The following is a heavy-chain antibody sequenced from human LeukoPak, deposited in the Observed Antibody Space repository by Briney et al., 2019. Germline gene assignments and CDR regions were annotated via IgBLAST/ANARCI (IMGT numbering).Heavy chain of an antibody. V-gene: IGHV3-53*01. CDR1: GFTVSSNH. Sequence: GGSLRLSCAAYGFTVSSNHMNWVRQAPGKGLEWVSIIYNDGSTYYADSVKGRFTISRDNSKNTLYLQMNSLRAEDTAVYYCARDFGSCLEWGQGTLVTVSS. CDR3: ARDFGSCLE. D-gene: IGHD2-15*01. CDR2: IYNDGST. J-gene: IGHJ4*02.